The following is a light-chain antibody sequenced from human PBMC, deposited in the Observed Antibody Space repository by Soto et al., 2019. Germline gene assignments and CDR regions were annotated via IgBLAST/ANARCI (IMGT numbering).Light chain of an antibody. CDR1: QSISSY. CDR3: QQSYSTPRT. V-gene: IGKV1-39*01. Sequence: DIGVSHSPPSLCASVGDRVTITCRASQSISSYLNWYQQKPGKAPKLLIFAASSLQSGVPSRFSGNRSGTDFTLTISSLQPEDFATYYCQQSYSTPRTFGQGTKVDIK. J-gene: IGKJ1*01. CDR2: AAS.